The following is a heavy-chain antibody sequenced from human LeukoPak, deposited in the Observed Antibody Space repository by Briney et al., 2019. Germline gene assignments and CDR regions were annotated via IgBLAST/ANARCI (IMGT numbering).Heavy chain of an antibody. CDR3: ARPNRYDLYFDY. Sequence: SETLSLTCTVSGGSISSYYWSWIRQPPGKGLEWIGYIYYSGSSNYNPSLKSRVTISVDTSKNQFSLKLSSVTAADTAVYYCARPNRYDLYFDYWGQGTLVTVSS. D-gene: IGHD5-12*01. CDR1: GGSISSYY. CDR2: IYYSGSS. V-gene: IGHV4-59*01. J-gene: IGHJ4*02.